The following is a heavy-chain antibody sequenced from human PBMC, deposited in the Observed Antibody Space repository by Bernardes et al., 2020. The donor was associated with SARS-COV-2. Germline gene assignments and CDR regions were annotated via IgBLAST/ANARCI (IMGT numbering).Heavy chain of an antibody. CDR2: IWDDGSNK. D-gene: IGHD5-12*01. V-gene: IGHV3-33*01. J-gene: IGHJ6*02. Sequence: GGSLRLSCAASGFTFSSYGMHWVRQAPGKGLEWVAAIWDDGSNKYYADSVKGRFTISRDNSKNTLYLQMNSLRAEDTAVYYCARDSTIVYYYYGMDVWGQGTTVTVSS. CDR1: GFTFSSYG. CDR3: ARDSTIVYYYYGMDV.